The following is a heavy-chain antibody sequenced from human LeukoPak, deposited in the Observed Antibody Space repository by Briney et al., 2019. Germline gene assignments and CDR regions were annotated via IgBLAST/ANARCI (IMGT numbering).Heavy chain of an antibody. CDR1: GYTFTDYY. J-gene: IGHJ4*02. CDR3: ASISEVWSGYYTVHHDY. D-gene: IGHD3-3*01. V-gene: IGHV1-2*02. Sequence: AAVKVSCRTSGYTFTDYYMHWVRQAPGQGLEWMGRINPNSGDTNYAQRFLGRATMTRDTSISTAYMELSSLTSDDTAVYYCASISEVWSGYYTVHHDYWGQGTLVTVSP. CDR2: INPNSGDT.